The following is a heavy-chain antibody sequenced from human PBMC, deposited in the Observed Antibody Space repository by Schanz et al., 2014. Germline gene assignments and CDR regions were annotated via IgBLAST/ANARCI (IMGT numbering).Heavy chain of an antibody. CDR1: GGTFSSYT. V-gene: IGHV1-69*02. D-gene: IGHD2-15*01. CDR3: ARVRYCSGGRCYKDNWFDP. CDR2: IIPILGIA. J-gene: IGHJ5*02. Sequence: QVQLVQSEAEVKKPGSSVKVSCKASGGTFSSYTISWVRQAPGQGLEWMGRIIPILGIANYAQKFQGRVTITRDTSASTAYMELSSLRSEDTAVYYCARVRYCSGGRCYKDNWFDPWGQGTLVIVSS.